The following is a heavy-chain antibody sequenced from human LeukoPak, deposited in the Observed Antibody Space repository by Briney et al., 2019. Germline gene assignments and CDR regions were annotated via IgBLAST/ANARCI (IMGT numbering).Heavy chain of an antibody. Sequence: GGSLRLSCAASGFTFSIYRMHWVRQAPGKGLVWVSRINTDVSSTNYADSVKGRFTISTDNATNTLYLQMNSLRAENTPVYYCAASYAGNTLDYWGQGTLVTDSS. CDR2: INTDVSST. J-gene: IGHJ4*02. CDR3: AASYAGNTLDY. V-gene: IGHV3-74*01. CDR1: GFTFSIYR. D-gene: IGHD4-23*01.